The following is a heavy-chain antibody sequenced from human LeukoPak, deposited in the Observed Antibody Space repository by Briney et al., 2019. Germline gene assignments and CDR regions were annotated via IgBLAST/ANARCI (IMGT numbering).Heavy chain of an antibody. J-gene: IGHJ4*02. D-gene: IGHD5-18*01. CDR2: IYTSGST. V-gene: IGHV4-61*02. Sequence: SETLSLTCTVSGGSISSGSYYWSWIRQPAGKGLEWIGRIYTSGSTNYSPSLKSRVTISVDTSKNQFSLKLSSVTAADTAVYYCARAREQLWFRFLDYWGQGTLVTVSS. CDR1: GGSISSGSYY. CDR3: ARAREQLWFRFLDY.